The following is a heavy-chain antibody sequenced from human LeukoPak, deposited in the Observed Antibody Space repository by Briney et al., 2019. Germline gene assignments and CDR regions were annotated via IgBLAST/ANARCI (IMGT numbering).Heavy chain of an antibody. CDR2: IYYSGSA. V-gene: IGHV4-39*01. CDR3: ASVSPANDY. J-gene: IGHJ4*02. D-gene: IGHD2-15*01. Sequence: PSETLSLTCTVSGGSISRSNFYWGWIRQPPGKGLEWIGSIYYSGSAYYKPSLKSRVTISADTSKNQFSLKLSPVTAADTAVYYCASVSPANDYWGQGTLVTVSS. CDR1: GGSISRSNFY.